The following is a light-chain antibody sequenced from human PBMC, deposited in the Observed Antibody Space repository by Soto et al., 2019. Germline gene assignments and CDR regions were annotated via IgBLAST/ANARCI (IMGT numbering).Light chain of an antibody. J-gene: IGKJ4*01. V-gene: IGKV3D-20*02. CDR2: GTS. Sequence: EVELTQPPGTPSLSPGERATLSCRASQSVSSSYLAWYQQKPGQAPRLLIYGTSSRATCIPDRFSGSGSGTDFTLTISSLEPEDFADYYCQQRSDWPLTFGGGTKVDIK. CDR3: QQRSDWPLT. CDR1: QSVSSSY.